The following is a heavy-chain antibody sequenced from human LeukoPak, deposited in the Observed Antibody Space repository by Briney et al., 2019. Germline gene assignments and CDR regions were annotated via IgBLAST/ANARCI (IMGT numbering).Heavy chain of an antibody. D-gene: IGHD3-9*01. Sequence: ASVKVSCKASGGTFSSHAISWVRQAPGQGLEWMGGIIPIFGTANYAQKFQGRVTITADESTSTTYMELSSLRSEDTAVYYCARAPYYDILTGRRGGYYFDYWGQGTLVTVSS. CDR3: ARAPYYDILTGRRGGYYFDY. CDR2: IIPIFGTA. CDR1: GGTFSSHA. J-gene: IGHJ4*02. V-gene: IGHV1-69*01.